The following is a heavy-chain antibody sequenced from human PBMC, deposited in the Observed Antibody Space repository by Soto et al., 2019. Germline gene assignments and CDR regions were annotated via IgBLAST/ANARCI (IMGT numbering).Heavy chain of an antibody. CDR2: ISAYNGNT. CDR3: ARDGSGSGWYFGFDP. Sequence: ASVKVSCKASGYTFTSYGISWVRQAPGQGLEWMGWISAYNGNTNYAQKLQGRVTMTTDTSTSTAYMELRSLGSDDTAVYYCARDGSGSGWYFGFDPWGQGTLVTVSS. CDR1: GYTFTSYG. J-gene: IGHJ5*02. V-gene: IGHV1-18*01. D-gene: IGHD6-19*01.